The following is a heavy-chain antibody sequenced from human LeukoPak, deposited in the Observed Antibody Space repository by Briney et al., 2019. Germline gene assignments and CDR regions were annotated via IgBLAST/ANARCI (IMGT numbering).Heavy chain of an antibody. J-gene: IGHJ4*02. CDR3: ARRGHGYGSPFDY. CDR1: GFSFTSSA. D-gene: IGHD5-18*01. Sequence: GGSLRLSCAASGFSFTSSAMGWVRQAPGKGLEWVSMIYSGGNIYYTDSVKGRFTISRDNSKNTLDLQMNSLRVEDTAVYYCARRGHGYGSPFDYWGQGTLVTVSS. V-gene: IGHV3-66*04. CDR2: IYSGGNI.